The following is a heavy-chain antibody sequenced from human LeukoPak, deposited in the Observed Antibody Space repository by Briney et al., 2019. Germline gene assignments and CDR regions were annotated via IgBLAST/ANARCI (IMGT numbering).Heavy chain of an antibody. D-gene: IGHD2-21*02. CDR2: IIPIFGTA. CDR3: ARDELAYCGGDCYSGAFDI. J-gene: IGHJ3*02. V-gene: IGHV1-69*13. CDR1: GGTFSSYA. Sequence: SVKVSCKASGGTFSSYAISWVRQAPGQGLEWMGGIIPIFGTANYAQKFQGRVTITADESTSTAYMELSSLRSEDTAVYYCARDELAYCGGDCYSGAFDIWGQGTMVTVSS.